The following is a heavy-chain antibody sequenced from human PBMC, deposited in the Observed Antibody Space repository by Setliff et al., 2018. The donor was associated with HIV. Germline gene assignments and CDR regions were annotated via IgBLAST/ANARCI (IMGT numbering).Heavy chain of an antibody. J-gene: IGHJ4*02. CDR3: ARGAYYYDSSGYYPLYFDY. D-gene: IGHD3-22*01. CDR2: INPSGGST. CDR1: GYTFPSYY. V-gene: IGHV1-46*01. Sequence: ASVTVSCKASGYTFPSYYMHWVRQAPGQGLEWMGIINPSGGSTNYAQKFQGRVTMTRDTSTSTVYMELSSLRSEDTAVYYCARGAYYYDSSGYYPLYFDYWGQGTLVTVSS.